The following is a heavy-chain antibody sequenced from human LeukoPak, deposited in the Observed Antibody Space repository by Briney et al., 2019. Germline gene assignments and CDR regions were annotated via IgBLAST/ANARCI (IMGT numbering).Heavy chain of an antibody. D-gene: IGHD3-10*01. CDR2: IYTSGST. CDR3: AGDSSGSYLYYFDY. CDR1: GGSISSGSYY. J-gene: IGHJ4*02. V-gene: IGHV4-61*02. Sequence: KLPETLSLTCTVSGGSISSGSYYWSWIRQPAGKGLEWIGRIYTSGSTNYNPSLKSRVTISVDTSKNQFSLKLSSVTAADTAVYYCAGDSSGSYLYYFDYWGQGTLVTVSS.